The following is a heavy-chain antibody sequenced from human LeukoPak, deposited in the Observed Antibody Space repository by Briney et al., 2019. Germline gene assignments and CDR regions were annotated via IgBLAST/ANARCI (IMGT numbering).Heavy chain of an antibody. V-gene: IGHV3-23*01. D-gene: IGHD3-22*01. J-gene: IGHJ4*02. CDR3: AKSSYYDTSGYYRGYYFDY. Sequence: SGGSLRLSCAASGFTFSSYAMSWVRQAPGKGLEWVSGISGSGGSTYYADSVKGRFTISRDNTKNTLYLQMNSLRAEDTAVYYCAKSSYYDTSGYYRGYYFDYWGQGTLVTVSS. CDR2: ISGSGGST. CDR1: GFTFSSYA.